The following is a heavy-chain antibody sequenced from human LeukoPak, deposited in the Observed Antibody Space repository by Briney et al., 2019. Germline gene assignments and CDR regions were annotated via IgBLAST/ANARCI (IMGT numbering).Heavy chain of an antibody. D-gene: IGHD2-15*01. V-gene: IGHV1-69*04. CDR3: ARERNNIVVVVAATPYYFDY. CDR1: GGTFSSYA. J-gene: IGHJ4*02. Sequence: ASVKVSCKASGGTFSSYAISWVRQAPGRGLEWMGRIIPILGIANYAQKFQGRVTITADKSTSTAYMELSSLRSEDTAVYYCARERNNIVVVVAATPYYFDYWGQGTLVTVSS. CDR2: IIPILGIA.